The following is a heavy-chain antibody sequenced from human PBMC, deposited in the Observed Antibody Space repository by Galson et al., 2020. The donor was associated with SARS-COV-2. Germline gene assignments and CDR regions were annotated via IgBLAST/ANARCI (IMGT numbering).Heavy chain of an antibody. V-gene: IGHV1-18*01. CDR2: INGHNGKT. J-gene: IGHJ4*02. D-gene: IGHD3-3*01. CDR1: GYTFRNFG. CDR3: ARDGEGFEWLFSSSQRSFDY. Sequence: ASVKVYCKASGYTFRNFGISWVRQAPGQGLEWMGWINGHNGKTNNAQKFQDRVTLTTDTSTSTAYLYLRSLRSDDTAVYYCARDGEGFEWLFSSSQRSFDYWVQVTLVTVSS.